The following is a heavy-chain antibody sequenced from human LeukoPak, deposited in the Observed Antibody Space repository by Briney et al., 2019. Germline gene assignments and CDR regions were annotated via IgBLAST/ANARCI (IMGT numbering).Heavy chain of an antibody. Sequence: SETLSLTCAVYGGSFSGYYWSWLRQPPGKGLEWLGEINHSGSTNYNPSLKSRVTISVDTSKNQFSLKLSSVTAADTAVYYCARDSLAVYCSSTSCYAGYGYYYYGMDVWGKGTTVTVSS. CDR3: ARDSLAVYCSSTSCYAGYGYYYYGMDV. J-gene: IGHJ6*04. V-gene: IGHV4-34*01. CDR2: INHSGST. CDR1: GGSFSGYY. D-gene: IGHD2-2*01.